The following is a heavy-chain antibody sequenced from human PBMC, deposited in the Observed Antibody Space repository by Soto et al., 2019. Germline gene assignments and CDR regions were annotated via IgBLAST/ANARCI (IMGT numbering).Heavy chain of an antibody. V-gene: IGHV3-30-3*01. J-gene: IGHJ6*02. CDR3: ARGRVMGGIDLNLYVMDV. D-gene: IGHD5-12*01. CDR1: EFSFSNYA. CDR2: ISYDGNYK. Sequence: GGSLRLSCAASEFSFSNYAIHWVRQAPGKGLEWVSSISYDGNYKYYADSVKGRFTISRDYSKNTLYLQMNSLRTEDTAVYYCARGRVMGGIDLNLYVMDVWGQGTTVTVSS.